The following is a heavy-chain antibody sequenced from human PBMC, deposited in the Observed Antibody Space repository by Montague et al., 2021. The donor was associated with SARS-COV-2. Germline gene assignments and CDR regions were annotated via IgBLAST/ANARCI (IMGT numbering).Heavy chain of an antibody. CDR2: ISSSSSYI. CDR1: GFTFGSYS. V-gene: IGHV3-21*01. Sequence: SLRLSCAASGFTFGSYSMNWVRQAPGKGLEWVSSISSSSSYIYYADSVKGRFTISRDNAKSSLYLQMNSLRAEDTAVYFCARERTVVIITGYYYYGVDVWGQGTTVTVSS. D-gene: IGHD3-10*01. CDR3: ARERTVVIITGYYYYGVDV. J-gene: IGHJ6*02.